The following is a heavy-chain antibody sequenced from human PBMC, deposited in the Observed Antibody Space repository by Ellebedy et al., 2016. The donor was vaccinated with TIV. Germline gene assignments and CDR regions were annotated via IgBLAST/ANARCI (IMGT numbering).Heavy chain of an antibody. D-gene: IGHD5-18*01. J-gene: IGHJ5*02. CDR3: ARRDTS. V-gene: IGHV3-21*01. CDR1: GFTFRSYC. CDR2: ISSTSNYI. Sequence: GESLKISCAASGFTFRSYCMNWVRQAPGKGLEWVASISSTSNYIYYADSVKGRFTVSRDNAKNSLYLQMNSLRADDTAVYYCARRDTSWGQGTLVTVSS.